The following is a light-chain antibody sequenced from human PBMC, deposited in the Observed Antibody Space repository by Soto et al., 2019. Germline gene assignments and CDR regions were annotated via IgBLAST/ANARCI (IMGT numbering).Light chain of an antibody. Sequence: QPVLTQPPSVSGAPGQRVTISCTGSSSNIGAGNDVHWYQHLPGTAPKLLIYGNSNRPSGVPDRFSGSKSGTSASLAITGLQAEDEADYYCQSYDSSLSGSEVFGTGTKLTVL. CDR1: SSNIGAGND. CDR2: GNS. J-gene: IGLJ1*01. V-gene: IGLV1-40*01. CDR3: QSYDSSLSGSEV.